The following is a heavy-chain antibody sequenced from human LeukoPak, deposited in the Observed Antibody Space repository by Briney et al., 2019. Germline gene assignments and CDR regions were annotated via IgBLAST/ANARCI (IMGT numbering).Heavy chain of an antibody. CDR2: IIPILGIA. J-gene: IGHJ6*02. V-gene: IGHV1-69*04. D-gene: IGHD4-17*01. CDR3: ATSHYGAKPGGRFYYYGLDV. CDR1: GDTFSRYA. Sequence: ASVKVSCKASGDTFSRYAITWVRQAPGQGLEWMGRIIPILGIANRAQKFQGRVTITAEKSTSTAYMELSSLRSEDTAVYYCATSHYGAKPGGRFYYYGLDVWGQGTTVTVSS.